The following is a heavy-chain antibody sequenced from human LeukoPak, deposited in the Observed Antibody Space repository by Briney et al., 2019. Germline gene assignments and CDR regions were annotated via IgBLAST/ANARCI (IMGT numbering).Heavy chain of an antibody. J-gene: IGHJ4*02. Sequence: GGSLRLSCAASGFTFDDYGMSWVRQAPGKGLEWVSGINWNGGSTGYADPVKGRFTISRDNARNSLYLQMNSLRAEDTALYYCARGITIFGVLIREEKNWGQGTLVTVSS. CDR1: GFTFDDYG. V-gene: IGHV3-20*04. D-gene: IGHD3-3*01. CDR2: INWNGGST. CDR3: ARGITIFGVLIREEKN.